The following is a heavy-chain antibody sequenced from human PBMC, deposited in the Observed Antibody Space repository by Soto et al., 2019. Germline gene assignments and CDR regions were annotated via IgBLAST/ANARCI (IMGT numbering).Heavy chain of an antibody. CDR2: IRSKAYGGTT. V-gene: IGHV3-49*03. Sequence: GGSLRLSCTASGFTFGDYAMSWFRQAPGKGLEWVGFIRSKAYGGTTEYAASVKGRFTISRDDSKSIAYLQMNSLKTEDTAVYYCTRYSEYVRPYGSGSKQQLLDYWGQGTLVTVSS. CDR1: GFTFGDYA. D-gene: IGHD3-10*01. CDR3: TRYSEYVRPYGSGSKQQLLDY. J-gene: IGHJ4*02.